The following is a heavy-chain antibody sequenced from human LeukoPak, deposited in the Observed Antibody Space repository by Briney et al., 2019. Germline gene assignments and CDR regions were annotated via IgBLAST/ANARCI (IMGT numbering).Heavy chain of an antibody. D-gene: IGHD2-15*01. CDR1: GGTFSSYA. J-gene: IGHJ3*02. Sequence: SVKVSCKASGGTFSSYAISWVRQAPGQGLEWMGGIIPIFGTANYAQKFQGRVTITTDESTSTAYMGLSSLRSEDTAVYYCARGGRSPVAGMELEPYAFDIWGQGTMVTVSS. CDR3: ARGGRSPVAGMELEPYAFDI. CDR2: IIPIFGTA. V-gene: IGHV1-69*05.